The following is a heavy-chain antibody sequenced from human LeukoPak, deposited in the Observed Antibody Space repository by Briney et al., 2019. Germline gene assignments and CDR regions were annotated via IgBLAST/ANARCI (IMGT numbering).Heavy chain of an antibody. CDR3: APRGRARDY. Sequence: HPSETLSLTCAVSGDSISSSNWWNWVRQPPGKGLEWIGETHHSGSTHYNPSLKSGVTISVDKSKNQFSLKLSSVTAADTAVYYCAPRGRARDYWGQRTLVTVSS. V-gene: IGHV4-4*02. J-gene: IGHJ4*02. CDR1: GDSISSSNW. D-gene: IGHD3-10*01. CDR2: THHSGST.